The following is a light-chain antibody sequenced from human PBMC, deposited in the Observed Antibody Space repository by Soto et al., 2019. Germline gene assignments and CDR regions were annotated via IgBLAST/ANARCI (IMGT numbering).Light chain of an antibody. J-gene: IGKJ1*01. CDR3: LQYQSYWT. CDR1: QSISRQ. CDR2: QAS. V-gene: IGKV1-5*03. Sequence: DIQMTQSPSTLSASVGDRVSITCRASQSISRQLAWYQQKPGKAPNLQIYQASNLETGVPSRFTGSGSGTEFTLTISSLPPDDLATYYGLQYQSYWTFGQGTKVEVK.